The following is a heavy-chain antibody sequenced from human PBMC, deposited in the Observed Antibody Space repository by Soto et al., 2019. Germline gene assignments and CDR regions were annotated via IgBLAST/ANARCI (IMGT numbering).Heavy chain of an antibody. J-gene: IGHJ5*02. V-gene: IGHV1-18*01. Sequence: ASVKVSCKASGYTFTSYGISWVRQAPGQGLEWMGWISAYNGNTNYAQKLQGRVTMTTDTSTSTAYMELRSLRSDDTAVYYCARTTGTNEYNWFDPWGQGTLVTVSS. CDR1: GYTFTSYG. D-gene: IGHD1-7*01. CDR2: ISAYNGNT. CDR3: ARTTGTNEYNWFDP.